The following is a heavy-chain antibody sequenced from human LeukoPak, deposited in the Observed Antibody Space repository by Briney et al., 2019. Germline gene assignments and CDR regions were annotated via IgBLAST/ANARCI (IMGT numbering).Heavy chain of an antibody. J-gene: IGHJ4*02. Sequence: SQTLSLTCTVSGGSINSGDYYWSWIRQHPGKGLEWIGYIYYSGITNYNPSLKSRVTISVGTSKNHFSLKLTSVTAADTAVYYCAKRGPYSSSSAFDYWGQGTLVTVSS. CDR3: AKRGPYSSSSAFDY. V-gene: IGHV4-30-4*08. D-gene: IGHD6-6*01. CDR1: GGSINSGDYY. CDR2: IYYSGIT.